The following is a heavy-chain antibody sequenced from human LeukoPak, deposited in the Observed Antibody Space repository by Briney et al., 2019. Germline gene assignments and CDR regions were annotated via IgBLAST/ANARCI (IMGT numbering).Heavy chain of an antibody. CDR3: ARTDYDFWSGYYPNWFDP. Sequence: ESGPTLVKPTQTLTLTCTFSGFSLSTSGVGVGWIRQPPGKALEWLALIYWNDDKRYIPSLKSRLTITKDTSKNQVVLTRTNMDPVDTATYYCARTDYDFWSGYYPNWFDPWGQGTLVTVSS. CDR2: IYWNDDK. CDR1: GFSLSTSGVG. J-gene: IGHJ5*02. D-gene: IGHD3-3*01. V-gene: IGHV2-5*01.